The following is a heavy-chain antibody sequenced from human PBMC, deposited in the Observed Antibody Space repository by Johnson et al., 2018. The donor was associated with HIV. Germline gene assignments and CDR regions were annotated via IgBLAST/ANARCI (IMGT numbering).Heavy chain of an antibody. CDR3: ASSSSSWTSDPDDAFDI. D-gene: IGHD6-13*01. CDR2: IRYDGSNK. J-gene: IGHJ3*02. CDR1: GFTFSSYG. Sequence: QVQLVESGGGVVQPGGSLRLSCAASGFTFSSYGMHWVRQAPGKGLEWVAFIRYDGSNKYYADSVKGRFTISRDNSKNTLYLQMNSLRAEDTAGYYCASSSSSWTSDPDDAFDIWGQGTMVTVSS. V-gene: IGHV3-30*02.